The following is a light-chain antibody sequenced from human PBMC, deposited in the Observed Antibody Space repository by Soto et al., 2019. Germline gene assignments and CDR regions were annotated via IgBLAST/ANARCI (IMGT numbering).Light chain of an antibody. CDR1: SSDVGRFNY. J-gene: IGLJ1*01. V-gene: IGLV2-14*01. CDR2: EVS. Sequence: QSALTQPASVSGSPGQSITISCTGTSSDVGRFNYVSWYQQHPGKAPKLMIFEVSNRPSGVSNRFSGSKSANTASLTISGLQAEYEADYYCSSYTSSGTYVFGTGTKLTVL. CDR3: SSYTSSGTYV.